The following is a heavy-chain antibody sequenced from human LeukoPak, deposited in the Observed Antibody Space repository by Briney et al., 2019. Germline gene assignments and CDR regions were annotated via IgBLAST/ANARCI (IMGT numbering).Heavy chain of an antibody. V-gene: IGHV1-8*01. D-gene: IGHD1-1*01. CDR1: GYTFTSYD. CDR2: MNPNSGNP. J-gene: IGHJ6*03. Sequence: ASVKVSCKASGYTFTSYDINCVRQATGQGLEWMGWMNPNSGNPGYAQKFQSRVTMTRNTSISTAYMELSSLRSEDTAVYYCARAGNDAVYYYYMDVWGKGTTVTVSS. CDR3: ARAGNDAVYYYYMDV.